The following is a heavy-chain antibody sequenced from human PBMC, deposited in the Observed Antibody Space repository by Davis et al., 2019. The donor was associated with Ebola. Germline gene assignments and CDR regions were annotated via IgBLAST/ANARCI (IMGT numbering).Heavy chain of an antibody. CDR3: AKDPLPYYYDSSGYSDSYFDY. D-gene: IGHD3-22*01. J-gene: IGHJ4*02. Sequence: GGSLRLSCAASGFTFSSYAMSWVRQAPGKGLEWVSAISGSGGSTYYADSVKGRFTISRDNSKNTLYLQMNSLRAEDTAVYYCAKDPLPYYYDSSGYSDSYFDYWGQGTLVTVSS. CDR2: ISGSGGST. V-gene: IGHV3-23*01. CDR1: GFTFSSYA.